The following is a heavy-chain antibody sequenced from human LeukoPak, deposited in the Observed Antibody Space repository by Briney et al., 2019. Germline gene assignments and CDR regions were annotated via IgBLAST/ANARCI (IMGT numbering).Heavy chain of an antibody. J-gene: IGHJ4*02. D-gene: IGHD5-18*01. CDR2: ISSNGGST. CDR3: ARGRYSYGSTFDY. Sequence: PGGSLRLSCAASGFTFSSYAMHWVRQAPGKGLEYVSAISSNGGSTYYANSVKGRFTTSRDNSKNTLYLQMGSLRAEDMAVYYCARGRYSYGSTFDYWGQGTLVTVSS. V-gene: IGHV3-64*01. CDR1: GFTFSSYA.